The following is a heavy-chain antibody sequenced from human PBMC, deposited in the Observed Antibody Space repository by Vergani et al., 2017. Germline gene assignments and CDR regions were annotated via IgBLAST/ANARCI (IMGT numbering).Heavy chain of an antibody. CDR3: ARDRRDCSGGSCYLDY. D-gene: IGHD2-15*01. CDR1: GGTFSTYA. J-gene: IGHJ4*02. CDR2: LIPIFGTT. Sequence: QVQLVQSGAEVKKPGSSVKVSCKASGGTFSTYAISWVRKAPGQGLEWMGRLIPIFGTTKYAQNFQGRVTITADESTSTGYMELSSLRSEDTAVYYCARDRRDCSGGSCYLDYWGQGTLITVSS. V-gene: IGHV1-69*13.